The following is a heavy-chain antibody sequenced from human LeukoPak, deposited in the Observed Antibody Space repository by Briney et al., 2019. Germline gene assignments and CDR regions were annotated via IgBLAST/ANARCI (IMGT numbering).Heavy chain of an antibody. V-gene: IGHV3-21*01. J-gene: IGHJ4*02. D-gene: IGHD4-11*01. CDR3: HAAVTTWGQFDY. Sequence: GGSLRLSCAASGFTFSSYSMKWVRQAPGKGLEWVSSISSSSSYIYYADSVKGRFTISRDNAKNSLYLQMNSLRAEDTAVYYCHAAVTTWGQFDYWGQGTLVTVSS. CDR2: ISSSSSYI. CDR1: GFTFSSYS.